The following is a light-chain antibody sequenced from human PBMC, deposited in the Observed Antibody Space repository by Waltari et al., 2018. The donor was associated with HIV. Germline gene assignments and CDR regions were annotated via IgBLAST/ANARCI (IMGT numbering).Light chain of an antibody. J-gene: IGKJ5*01. V-gene: IGKV4-1*01. CDR1: KTVLSPSNNVNY. Sequence: DIVLTQSPETLSVSLGARAAIHCKSEKTVLSPSNNVNYFAWYQQRPGQRPTLLFAAASSRSSGVPARFAASGSRTDFTLTIDDLQADDVAVYFCQQYYSTPTFGRGTQLV. CDR3: QQYYSTPT. CDR2: AAS.